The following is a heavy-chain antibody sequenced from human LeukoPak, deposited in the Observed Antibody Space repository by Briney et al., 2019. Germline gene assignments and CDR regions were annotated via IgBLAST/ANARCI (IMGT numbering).Heavy chain of an antibody. D-gene: IGHD5-18*01. CDR2: INPSGGST. V-gene: IGHV1-46*01. Sequence: EASVKVSCKASGYTFTGYYMHWVRQAPGQGLEWMGWINPSGGSTSYAQKFQGRVTTTRDTSTSTVYMELSSLRSEDTAVYYCARARYSPVQGFDYWGQGTLVTVSS. J-gene: IGHJ4*02. CDR1: GYTFTGYY. CDR3: ARARYSPVQGFDY.